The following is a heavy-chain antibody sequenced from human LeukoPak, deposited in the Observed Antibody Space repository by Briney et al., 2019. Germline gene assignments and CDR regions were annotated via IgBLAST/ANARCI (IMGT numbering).Heavy chain of an antibody. Sequence: AASVKVSCKASGYTFTSYDINWVRQATGQGLEWMGWISAYNGNTNYAQKLQGRVTMTADTSTSTAYMELRSLRSDDTAVYYCAREENIGWFDPWGQGTLVTVSS. J-gene: IGHJ5*02. CDR3: AREENIGWFDP. V-gene: IGHV1-18*01. D-gene: IGHD2/OR15-2a*01. CDR2: ISAYNGNT. CDR1: GYTFTSYD.